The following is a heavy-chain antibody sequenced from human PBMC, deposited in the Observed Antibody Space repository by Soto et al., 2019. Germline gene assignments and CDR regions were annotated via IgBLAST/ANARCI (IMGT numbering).Heavy chain of an antibody. D-gene: IGHD3-22*01. V-gene: IGHV3-23*01. CDR1: GFSFXSYA. Sequence: PGGSLRLSCAACGFSFXSYAMSGVRQAPGKGLEWVSAISGSGGSTYYADSVKGRFTISRDNSKNTLYLQMNSLRAEDTSVYYCAREYYYDSSGLDYWGQGTLVTVSS. J-gene: IGHJ4*02. CDR3: AREYYYDSSGLDY. CDR2: ISGSGGST.